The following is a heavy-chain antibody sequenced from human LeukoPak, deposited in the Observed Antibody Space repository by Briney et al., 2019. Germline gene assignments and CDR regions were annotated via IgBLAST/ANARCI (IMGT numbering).Heavy chain of an antibody. CDR1: GFTFSSYA. J-gene: IGHJ4*02. Sequence: GGSLGLSCAASGFTFSSYAMSWVRQAPGKGLEWVSAISGSGGSTYYADSVKGRFTISRDNFKNMLYLQMSSLRVEDTAVYYCATLGRPVAGTLYWGQGTLVTVSS. V-gene: IGHV3-23*01. CDR2: ISGSGGST. D-gene: IGHD6-19*01. CDR3: ATLGRPVAGTLY.